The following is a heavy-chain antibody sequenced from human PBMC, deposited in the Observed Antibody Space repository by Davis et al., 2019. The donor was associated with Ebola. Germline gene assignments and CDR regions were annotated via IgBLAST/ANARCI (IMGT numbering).Heavy chain of an antibody. CDR2: IKQDGSEK. J-gene: IGHJ6*01. V-gene: IGHV3-7*01. CDR3: ASGGLDSPWGFYFGIDV. Sequence: GESLKISCVASGFTFSNYWMTWVRQAPVRGLEWVANIKQDGSEKQYVDSVRGRFTISRDNAKNSLYLQMNSLRAEDTAVYFCASGGLDSPWGFYFGIDVWGEGTTVTVSS. CDR1: GFTFSNYW. D-gene: IGHD2-15*01.